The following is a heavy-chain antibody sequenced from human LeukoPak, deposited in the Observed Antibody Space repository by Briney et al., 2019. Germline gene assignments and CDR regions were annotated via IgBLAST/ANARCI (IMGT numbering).Heavy chain of an antibody. J-gene: IGHJ5*02. CDR3: ARDRNDFWSGLNWFDP. CDR2: ISSSSSYI. D-gene: IGHD3-3*01. Sequence: GGSLRLSCAASGITFSSYSMNWVRQAPGKGLEWVSSISSSSSYIYYADSVKGRFTISRDNAKNSLYLQMNSLRAEDTAVYYCARDRNDFWSGLNWFDPWGQGTLVTVSS. V-gene: IGHV3-21*01. CDR1: GITFSSYS.